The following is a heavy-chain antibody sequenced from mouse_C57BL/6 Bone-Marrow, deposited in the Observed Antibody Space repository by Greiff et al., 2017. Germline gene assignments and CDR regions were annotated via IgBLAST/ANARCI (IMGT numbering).Heavy chain of an antibody. CDR1: GYSFTSYY. CDR3: ARIYYQNYFDY. V-gene: IGHV1-66*01. D-gene: IGHD2-1*01. J-gene: IGHJ2*01. CDR2: IYPGGGNT. Sequence: QVQLQQSGPELVKPGASVKISCKASGYSFTSYYIHWVKQRPGQGLEWIGWIYPGGGNTKYNEKFKGKATLTADTSSSTAYMQLSSLTSEDSAVYYCARIYYQNYFDYWGQGTTLTVSS.